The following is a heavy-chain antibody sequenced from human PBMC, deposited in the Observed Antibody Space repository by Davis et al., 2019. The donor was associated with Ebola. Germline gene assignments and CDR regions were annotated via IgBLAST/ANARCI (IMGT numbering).Heavy chain of an antibody. CDR1: GFTLSTNY. CDR2: IYKSGNA. D-gene: IGHD4-11*01. V-gene: IGHV3-66*03. Sequence: GESLKISCAASGFTLSTNYMIWVRQTPEKGLEWVSVIYKSGNAYYPESLKGRFTVSRDESKNTLFLQAKSPRTEDTAMYYCARVDYSNHGACFDHWGQGSLVTVSS. J-gene: IGHJ4*02. CDR3: ARVDYSNHGACFDH.